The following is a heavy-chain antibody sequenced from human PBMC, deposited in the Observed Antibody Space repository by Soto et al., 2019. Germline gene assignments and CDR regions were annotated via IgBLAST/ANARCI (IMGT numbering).Heavy chain of an antibody. CDR1: GASLSRGTDS. Sequence: SETLSLTCTVSGASLSRGTDSWSWIRQAPGKAPEWIGFIYNSGDTYYNPSLKSRLTLSVDRSRNQFSVKLTSVTAADTAVYFCARDYRASAGRHFDYWGQGILVTVSS. D-gene: IGHD3-16*02. V-gene: IGHV4-30-2*01. CDR2: IYNSGDT. CDR3: ARDYRASAGRHFDY. J-gene: IGHJ4*02.